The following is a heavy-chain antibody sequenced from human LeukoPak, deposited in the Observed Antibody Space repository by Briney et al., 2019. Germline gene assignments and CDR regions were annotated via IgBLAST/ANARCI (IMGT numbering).Heavy chain of an antibody. J-gene: IGHJ4*02. CDR3: ARDRSGYSGYDFFDY. Sequence: PGGSLRLSCAASAFTFSSFEMNWVRQASGKGLEWVSYVSISGSTIYYADSVKGRFTISRDNAKNSLYLQMNSLRAEDTAVYYCARDRSGYSGYDFFDYWGQGALVTVSS. CDR2: VSISGSTI. V-gene: IGHV3-48*03. CDR1: AFTFSSFE. D-gene: IGHD5-12*01.